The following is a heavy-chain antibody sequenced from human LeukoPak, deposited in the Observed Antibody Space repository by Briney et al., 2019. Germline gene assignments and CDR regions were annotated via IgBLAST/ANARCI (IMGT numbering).Heavy chain of an antibody. CDR1: GYTFTSYD. CDR2: MNPNSGNT. V-gene: IGHV1-8*01. D-gene: IGHD6-13*01. Sequence: ASVKVSCKASGYTFTSYDINWVRQATGQGLEWMGWMNPNSGNTGYAQKFQGRVTMTRNTSISTAYMELSSLRSEDTAVYYCARHLFIAAAGTLGYWGQGTLVTVSS. CDR3: ARHLFIAAAGTLGY. J-gene: IGHJ4*02.